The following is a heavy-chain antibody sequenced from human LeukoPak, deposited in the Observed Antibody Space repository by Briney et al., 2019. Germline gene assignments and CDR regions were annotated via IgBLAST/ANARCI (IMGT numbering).Heavy chain of an antibody. D-gene: IGHD6-25*01. J-gene: IGHJ2*01. V-gene: IGHV4-59*08. CDR3: AGQGGGFWYFDL. CDR1: GGSISSYY. Sequence: SETLPLTCTVSGGSISSYYWSWIRQPPGKGLEWIGYIYYSGSTNYNPSLKSRVTISVDTSKNQFSLKLSSVTAADTAVYYCAGQGGGFWYFDLWGRGTLVTVSS. CDR2: IYYSGST.